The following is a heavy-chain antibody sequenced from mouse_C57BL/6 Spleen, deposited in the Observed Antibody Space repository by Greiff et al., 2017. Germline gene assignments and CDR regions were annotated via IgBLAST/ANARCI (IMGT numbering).Heavy chain of an antibody. Sequence: VMLVESGPGLVQPSQSLSITCTVSGFSLTSYGVHWVRQSPGKGLEWLGVIWSGGSTDNNAAFISRLSISKDNSKSQVFFKMNSLQANDTAIYYCARGPHWYFDVWGTGTTVTVSS. CDR2: IWSGGST. V-gene: IGHV2-2*02. CDR1: GFSLTSYG. CDR3: ARGPHWYFDV. J-gene: IGHJ1*03.